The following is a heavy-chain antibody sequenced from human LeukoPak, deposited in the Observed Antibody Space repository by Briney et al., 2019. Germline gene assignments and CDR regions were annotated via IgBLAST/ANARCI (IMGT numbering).Heavy chain of an antibody. Sequence: SVKVSCKASGGTFSSYAISWVRQAPGQGLEWMGGIILIFGTANYAQKFQGRVTITTDESTSTAYMELSSLRSEDTAVYYCARGFQGMAHDYYYMDVWGKGTTVTVSS. CDR1: GGTFSSYA. V-gene: IGHV1-69*05. CDR3: ARGFQGMAHDYYYMDV. J-gene: IGHJ6*03. D-gene: IGHD6-13*01. CDR2: IILIFGTA.